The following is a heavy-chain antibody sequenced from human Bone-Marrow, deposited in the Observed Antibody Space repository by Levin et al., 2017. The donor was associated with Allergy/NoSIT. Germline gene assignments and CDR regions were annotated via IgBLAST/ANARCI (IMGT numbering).Heavy chain of an antibody. CDR2: VYGSDST. CDR1: GTSIIGNY. V-gene: IGHV4-4*07. D-gene: IGHD3-3*01. Sequence: MSSETLSLTCTASGTSIIGNYWSWIRQPAGKGLEWIGRVYGSDSTEYNPSLKSRVTMSLDTSKNQFSLKLTSVTAADTAVYYCARGDPSGATYFTYWGLGILVTVSS. CDR3: ARGDPSGATYFTY. J-gene: IGHJ4*02.